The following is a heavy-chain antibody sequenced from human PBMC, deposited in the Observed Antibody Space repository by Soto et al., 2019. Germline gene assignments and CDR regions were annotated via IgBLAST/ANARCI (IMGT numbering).Heavy chain of an antibody. Sequence: VQLQESGPGLVKPSGTLSLTCAVAGGSISSGKWWRWVRQSQRKGLEWIGEISHSGNTNHNPSLKSRVTISIDKSKNQFSLTLTSVSAADTGVYSCAGHRGHTYGPYDYWGQGTLVTVSS. J-gene: IGHJ4*02. CDR2: ISHSGNT. CDR1: GGSISSGKW. V-gene: IGHV4-4*02. CDR3: AGHRGHTYGPYDY. D-gene: IGHD5-18*01.